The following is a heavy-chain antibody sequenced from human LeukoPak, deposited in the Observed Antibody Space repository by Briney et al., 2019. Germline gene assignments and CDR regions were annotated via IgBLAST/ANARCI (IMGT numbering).Heavy chain of an antibody. V-gene: IGHV4-30-4*01. CDR3: TRRMATTGRYYFDY. D-gene: IGHD1-1*01. J-gene: IGHJ4*02. CDR1: GDSIRSVNYY. Sequence: SETLSLTCTVSGDSIRSVNYYWSWIRKPPGKGLGWIGYISYSGTTYYNASLKSRPTISRDTSKNQFSLKLSSVTAADTAMYYCTRRMATTGRYYFDYWGQGTLVTVSS. CDR2: ISYSGTT.